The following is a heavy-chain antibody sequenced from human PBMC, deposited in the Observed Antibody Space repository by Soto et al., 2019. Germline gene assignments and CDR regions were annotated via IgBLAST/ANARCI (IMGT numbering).Heavy chain of an antibody. CDR3: ARGTQYSSSSEGFYYGMDV. CDR2: INPNSGGT. V-gene: IGHV1-2*04. CDR1: GYTFTSYG. D-gene: IGHD6-6*01. Sequence: ASVKVSCKASGYTFTSYGMSWVRQGPGQGQEWMGWINPNSGGTNYAQKFQGWVTMTRDTSISTAYMELSRLRSDDTAVYYCARGTQYSSSSEGFYYGMDVWGQGTTVTVSS. J-gene: IGHJ6*02.